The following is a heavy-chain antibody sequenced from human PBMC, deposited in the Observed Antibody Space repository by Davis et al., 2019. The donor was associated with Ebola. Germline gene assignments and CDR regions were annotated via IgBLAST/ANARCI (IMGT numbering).Heavy chain of an antibody. CDR2: IYYSGST. Sequence: MPSETLSLTCTVSGGSISNYYWSWIRQPPGKGLEWIGYIYYSGSTNYNPSLKSRVTISVDTSKNQFSLKLSSVTAADTAVYYCARVVFVAGATPSWYFDLWGRGTLVTVSS. CDR1: GGSISNYY. CDR3: ARVVFVAGATPSWYFDL. V-gene: IGHV4-59*12. J-gene: IGHJ2*01. D-gene: IGHD2-15*01.